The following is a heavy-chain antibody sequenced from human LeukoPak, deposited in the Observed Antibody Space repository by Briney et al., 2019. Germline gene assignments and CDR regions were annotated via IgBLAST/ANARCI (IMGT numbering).Heavy chain of an antibody. D-gene: IGHD5-12*01. CDR2: TSFDGSNK. CDR3: ARDNIVATIHANYFYFYMDV. CDR1: GFTFSSYA. Sequence: GGSLRLSCTASGFTFSSYALHWVRQAPGKGLEWVAITSFDGSNKYYGDSVKGRFTISRDNSKNTLYLQMNSLRPEDTAVYYCARDNIVATIHANYFYFYMDVWGKGTTVTVSS. V-gene: IGHV3-30*04. J-gene: IGHJ6*03.